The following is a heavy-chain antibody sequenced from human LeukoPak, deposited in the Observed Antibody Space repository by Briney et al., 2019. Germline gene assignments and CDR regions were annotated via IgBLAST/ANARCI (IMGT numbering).Heavy chain of an antibody. Sequence: ASVKVSCKASGYTFTRNYMHWVRQAPGQGLEWMGWINPNSGGTNYAQKFQGRVTMTRDTSITTAYMELTRLRSDDTAVYYCARERPNSSSWYARWFDPWGQGTLVTVSS. V-gene: IGHV1-2*02. J-gene: IGHJ5*02. D-gene: IGHD6-13*01. CDR3: ARERPNSSSWYARWFDP. CDR1: GYTFTRNY. CDR2: INPNSGGT.